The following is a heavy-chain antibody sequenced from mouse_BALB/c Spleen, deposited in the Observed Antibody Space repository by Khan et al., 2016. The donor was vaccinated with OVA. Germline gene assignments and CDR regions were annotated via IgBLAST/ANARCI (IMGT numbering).Heavy chain of an antibody. CDR3: TRGGGGNRFAY. J-gene: IGHJ3*01. CDR1: GYTFTDFT. Sequence: QVQLQQSGAELVRPGVSVKISCKGSGYTFTDFTIHWVKQSHAKSLEWIGVISTYYGDATYNQKFKGKATMTVDKTSSTAYMELARLTSEDSAIYDCTRGGGGNRFAYWGQGTLVTVSA. CDR2: ISTYYGDA. V-gene: IGHV1S137*01.